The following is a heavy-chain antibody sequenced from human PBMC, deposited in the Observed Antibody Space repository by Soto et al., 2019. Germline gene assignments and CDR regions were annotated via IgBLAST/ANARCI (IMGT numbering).Heavy chain of an antibody. Sequence: GASVKVSCKASGYTFTSYDIYWVRQATGQGLEWMGWMNPNSGNTGYAQKFQGRVTMTRNTSISTAYMELSSLRSEDTAVYYCAREGYDFWSGYVPYPQWGQGTLVTVSS. CDR3: AREGYDFWSGYVPYPQ. J-gene: IGHJ4*02. CDR1: GYTFTSYD. CDR2: MNPNSGNT. D-gene: IGHD3-3*01. V-gene: IGHV1-8*01.